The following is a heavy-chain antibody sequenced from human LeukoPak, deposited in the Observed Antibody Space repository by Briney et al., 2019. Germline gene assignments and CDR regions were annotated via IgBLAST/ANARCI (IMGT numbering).Heavy chain of an antibody. CDR1: GGSISSYY. Sequence: PSETLSLTCTVSGGSISSYYWSWIRQPPGKGLEWIGYIYYSGSTNYNPSLKSRVTISVDTSKNQFSPKLSSVTAADTAVYYCARAPRRSLYYYYGMDVWGQGTTVTVSS. V-gene: IGHV4-59*01. CDR3: ARAPRRSLYYYYGMDV. D-gene: IGHD1-14*01. CDR2: IYYSGST. J-gene: IGHJ6*02.